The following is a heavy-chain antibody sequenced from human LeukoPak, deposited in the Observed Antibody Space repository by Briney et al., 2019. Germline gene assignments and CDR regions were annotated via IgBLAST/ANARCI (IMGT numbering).Heavy chain of an antibody. J-gene: IGHJ4*02. Sequence: SETLSLTCAVYGGSFSGYYWSWIRQPPGKGLEWIGEINHSGSTNYNPSLKSRVTIPVDTSKNQFSLKLSSVTAADTAVYYCARHYHSGYGSGSGTYRYWGQGTLVTVSS. CDR3: ARHYHSGYGSGSGTYRY. CDR2: INHSGST. D-gene: IGHD3-10*01. CDR1: GGSFSGYY. V-gene: IGHV4-34*01.